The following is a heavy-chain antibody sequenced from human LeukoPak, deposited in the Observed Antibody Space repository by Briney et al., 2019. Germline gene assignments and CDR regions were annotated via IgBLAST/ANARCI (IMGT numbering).Heavy chain of an antibody. J-gene: IGHJ4*02. CDR3: ARGQSCSSTSCFFDY. D-gene: IGHD2-2*01. CDR1: GFTVSSNY. V-gene: IGHV3-53*01. Sequence: GGSLRVSCAASGFTVSSNYMSWVRQAPGKGLEWVSVIYSGGSTYYADSVKGRFTISRDNSKNTLYLQMNSLRVEDTAVYYCARGQSCSSTSCFFDYWGQGTLVTVSS. CDR2: IYSGGST.